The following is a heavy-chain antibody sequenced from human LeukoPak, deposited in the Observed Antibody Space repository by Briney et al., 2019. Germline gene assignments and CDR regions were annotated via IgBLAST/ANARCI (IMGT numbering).Heavy chain of an antibody. J-gene: IGHJ4*02. CDR2: IYYSGST. CDR3: ARGGGYCSGGSCYPGYYFDY. D-gene: IGHD2-15*01. Sequence: PSETLSLTCTVSGGSISSYYWSWIRQPPGKGLEWIGYIYYSGSTNYNPSLKSRVTISVDTSKNQFSLKLSSVTAADTAVYYCARGGGYCSGGSCYPGYYFDYWGQGTLVTVSS. CDR1: GGSISSYY. V-gene: IGHV4-59*01.